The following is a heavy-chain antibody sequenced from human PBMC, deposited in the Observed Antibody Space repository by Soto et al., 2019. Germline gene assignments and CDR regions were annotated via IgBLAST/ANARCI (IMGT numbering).Heavy chain of an antibody. J-gene: IGHJ4*02. CDR3: ARENDGDLYFDY. Sequence: GGSLRLSCAASGFTFRNYAMHWVRQAPGKGLEWVAVISYDGSKKYYADSVKGRFTISRDNSKNALYLQMNTLRAGDTAVYYCARENDGDLYFDYWGQGTLVTVSS. V-gene: IGHV3-30*04. CDR1: GFTFRNYA. CDR2: ISYDGSKK. D-gene: IGHD4-17*01.